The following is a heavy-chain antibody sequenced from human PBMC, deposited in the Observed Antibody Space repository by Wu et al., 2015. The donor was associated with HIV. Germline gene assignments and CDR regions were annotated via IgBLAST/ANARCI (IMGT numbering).Heavy chain of an antibody. CDR3: ARDPESIYDFWSGLGYYYYMDV. D-gene: IGHD3-3*01. V-gene: IGHV1-18*01. CDR2: ISAYNGNT. Sequence: QVQLVQSGAEVKKPGASVKVSCKASGYTFTSYGISWVRQAPGQGLEWMGWISAYNGNTNYAQKLQGRVTMTTDTSTSTAYMELRSLRSDDTAVYYCARDPESIYDFWSGLGYYYYMDVWGKGTTVTVSS. CDR1: GYTFTSYG. J-gene: IGHJ6*03.